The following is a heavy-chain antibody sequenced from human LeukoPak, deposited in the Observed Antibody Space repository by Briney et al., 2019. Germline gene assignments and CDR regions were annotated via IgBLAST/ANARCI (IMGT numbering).Heavy chain of an antibody. V-gene: IGHV4-39*07. CDR3: AREDGDYSYYYYGMDV. CDR1: GGSISSSSYY. D-gene: IGHD4-17*01. Sequence: PSETLSLTCTVSGGSISSSSYYWGWIRQPPGKGLEWIGSIYYSGSTYYNPSLKSRVTISLDTSKNQFSLKLSSVTAADTAVYYCAREDGDYSYYYYGMDVWGQGTTVTVSS. CDR2: IYYSGST. J-gene: IGHJ6*02.